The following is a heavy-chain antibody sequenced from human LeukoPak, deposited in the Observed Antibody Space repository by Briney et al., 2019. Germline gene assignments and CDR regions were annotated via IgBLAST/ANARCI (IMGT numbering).Heavy chain of an antibody. D-gene: IGHD1-1*01. Sequence: PSETLSLTCTVSGHSISTDYYWAWVRQPPGKGLEWIGSIYHSGSTYYGPALKSRVTISVDTSKNQFSLKLSSVIAADTAVYYCTREPGYARYMAVWGKGTTVTVSS. J-gene: IGHJ6*03. CDR3: TREPGYARYMAV. CDR1: GHSISTDYY. V-gene: IGHV4-38-2*02. CDR2: IYHSGST.